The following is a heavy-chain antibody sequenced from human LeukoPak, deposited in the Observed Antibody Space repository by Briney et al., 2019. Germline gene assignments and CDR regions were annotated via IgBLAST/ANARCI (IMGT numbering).Heavy chain of an antibody. D-gene: IGHD2-2*01. CDR2: VSGNGYTT. CDR3: ARDSSTTNYYYGMDV. Sequence: PGGSLRLSCAASGFSFSSYTMHWVRQAPGKGLKYVAAVSGNGYTTYYAKSLKGRFTISRDNSKNTLYLQMGSLRAEDMAVYYCARDSSTTNYYYGMDVWGQGTTVTVSS. J-gene: IGHJ6*02. CDR1: GFSFSSYT. V-gene: IGHV3-64*01.